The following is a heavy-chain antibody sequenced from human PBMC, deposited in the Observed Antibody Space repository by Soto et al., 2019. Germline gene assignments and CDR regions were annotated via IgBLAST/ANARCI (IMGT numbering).Heavy chain of an antibody. CDR2: IYSGGTT. Sequence: EVQLVESGGGLVQPGGSLRLSCAASGFTVSSNHMNWVRQAPGKGLEWVSLIYSGGTTYYADSVKDRITIFRDSSRNTLFLQMHSLRAEDTAVYYCARVAPSFYYAMDVWGQGTTVTVSS. CDR3: ARVAPSFYYAMDV. CDR1: GFTVSSNH. J-gene: IGHJ6*02. V-gene: IGHV3-66*01.